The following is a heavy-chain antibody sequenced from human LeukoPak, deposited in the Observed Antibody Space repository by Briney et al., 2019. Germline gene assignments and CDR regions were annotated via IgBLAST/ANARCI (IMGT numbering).Heavy chain of an antibody. CDR3: ARDGRDDAFDI. V-gene: IGHV3-21*01. Sequence: GGSLRLSCAASGFTFSSNSMNWVRQAPGKGLEWVSSISSSSSYIYYADSVKGRFTISRDNAKNSLYLQMNTLRAEDTAVYYCARDGRDDAFDIWGQGTMVTVSS. CDR2: ISSSSSYI. CDR1: GFTFSSNS. J-gene: IGHJ3*02. D-gene: IGHD5-24*01.